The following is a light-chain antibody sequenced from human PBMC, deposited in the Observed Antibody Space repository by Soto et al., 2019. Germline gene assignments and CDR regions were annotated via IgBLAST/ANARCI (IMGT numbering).Light chain of an antibody. CDR2: SAS. CDR3: QLYGRSPFT. V-gene: IGKV3-20*01. CDR1: ESVSSNN. J-gene: IGKJ3*01. Sequence: EIVLTQSPGTLSLSPGERATLSCRASESVSSNNLAWYQQRPCQAPRVVSYSASTRDTGIPERFSGSGSGTVFTLTISRLEPEDFAVYYCQLYGRSPFTFGPGTKVDIK.